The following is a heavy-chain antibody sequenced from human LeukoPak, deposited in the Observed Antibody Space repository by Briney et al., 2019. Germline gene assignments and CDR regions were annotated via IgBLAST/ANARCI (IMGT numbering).Heavy chain of an antibody. CDR1: GSTFSSYS. D-gene: IGHD3-16*02. J-gene: IGHJ4*02. Sequence: GGSLRLSCAASGSTFSSYSMNWVRQAPGKGLEWVSSISSSSSYIYYADSVKGRFTISRDNAKNSLYLQMNSLSAEDTAVYYCARDYDYVWGSYRYIYFDYWGQGTLVTVSS. V-gene: IGHV3-21*01. CDR3: ARDYDYVWGSYRYIYFDY. CDR2: ISSSSSYI.